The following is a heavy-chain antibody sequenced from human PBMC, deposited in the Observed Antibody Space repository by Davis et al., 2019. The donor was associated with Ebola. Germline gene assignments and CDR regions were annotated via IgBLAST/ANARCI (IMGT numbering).Heavy chain of an antibody. J-gene: IGHJ6*02. CDR1: GFTFSSYA. CDR3: ARGSNYDYLLVYYYGMDV. V-gene: IGHV4-38-2*01. CDR2: IYYSGST. D-gene: IGHD4/OR15-4a*01. Sequence: GSLRLSCAASGFTFSSYAVSWVRQAPGKGLEWIGSIYYSGSTYYNPSLKSRVTISVDTSKNQFSLKLSSVTAADTAVYYCARGSNYDYLLVYYYGMDVWGQGTTVTISS.